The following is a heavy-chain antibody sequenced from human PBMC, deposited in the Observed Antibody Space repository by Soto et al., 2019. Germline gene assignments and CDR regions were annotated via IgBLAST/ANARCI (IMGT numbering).Heavy chain of an antibody. CDR3: ARRPPKLWPFHY. V-gene: IGHV4-31*03. D-gene: IGHD3-16*01. Sequence: SETLSLTCTVSGGSISSGGYYWSWIRQHPGKGLEWIGYIYYSGSTYYNPSLKSRVTISVDTSKNQFSLKLSSVTAADTAVYFLARRPPKLWPFHYWGQGSPVSLSS. CDR1: GGSISSGGYY. CDR2: IYYSGST. J-gene: IGHJ4*02.